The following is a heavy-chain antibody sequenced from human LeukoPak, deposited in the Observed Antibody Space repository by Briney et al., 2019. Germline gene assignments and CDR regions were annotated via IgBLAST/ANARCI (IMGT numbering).Heavy chain of an antibody. CDR3: ARAWEGSCSARVCFRLDY. V-gene: IGHV1-18*01. CDR1: GYTFTSYG. Sequence: ASVKVSCKASGYTFTSYGISWVRQAPGQGLEWMGWISGNNVNTNYAPELQGRVTMTTDTSTKTAYMERRSLRSDDTDVYCCARAWEGSCSARVCFRLDYWGQGTLVTVSS. D-gene: IGHD2-15*01. J-gene: IGHJ4*02. CDR2: ISGNNVNT.